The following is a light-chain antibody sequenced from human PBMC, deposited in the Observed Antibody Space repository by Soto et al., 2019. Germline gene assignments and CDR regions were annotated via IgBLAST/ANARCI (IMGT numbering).Light chain of an antibody. CDR1: QSVSSS. CDR2: GAS. J-gene: IGKJ1*01. CDR3: QQYNNWPGT. Sequence: MPQSLATLSVSPGERANLSCRATQSVSSSLAWYQQKPGQAPRLLIYGASTRATGIPARFSGSGSGTEFTLTIGSLQSEDCALYYCQQYNNWPGTFGQGTKVDIK. V-gene: IGKV3-15*01.